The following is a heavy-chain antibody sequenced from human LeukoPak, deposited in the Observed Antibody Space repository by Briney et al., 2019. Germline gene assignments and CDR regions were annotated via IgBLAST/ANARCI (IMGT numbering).Heavy chain of an antibody. D-gene: IGHD2-2*01. CDR3: AKESLRVVPSANFDY. CDR2: ISGSGGST. V-gene: IGHV3-23*01. Sequence: GGSLRLSCAASGFTFDDYGMRWVRQAPGKGLEWVSAISGSGGSTYYADSVKGRFTISRDNSKNTLYLQMHSLRAEDTAVYYCAKESLRVVPSANFDYWGQGTLVTVSS. J-gene: IGHJ4*02. CDR1: GFTFDDYG.